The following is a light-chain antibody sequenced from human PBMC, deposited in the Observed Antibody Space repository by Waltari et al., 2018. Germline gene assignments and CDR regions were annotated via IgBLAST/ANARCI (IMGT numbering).Light chain of an antibody. Sequence: DTVLTQSPATLSLSPVERATLSGRASEDVSIYLAWYQPKPGQAPSLLIYDASNRATGIPTRFSGSGSGTDFTLTISSLEPEDFARYSCQQRRNWPPLTFGGGTKVE. CDR3: QQRRNWPPLT. CDR2: DAS. CDR1: EDVSIY. V-gene: IGKV3-11*01. J-gene: IGKJ4*01.